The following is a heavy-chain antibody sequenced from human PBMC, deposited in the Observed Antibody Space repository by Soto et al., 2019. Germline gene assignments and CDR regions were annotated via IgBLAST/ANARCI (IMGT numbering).Heavy chain of an antibody. Sequence: GASVKVSCKASGGTFSSNAISWVRQAAGQGLEWMGGIIPILDTAKYAQKFQGRVTITADKSTSTAYMEVDSLRAEDTAVYYCVRPRPSGENYGMDVWGQGTTVTVSS. CDR3: VRPRPSGENYGMDV. J-gene: IGHJ6*02. CDR2: IIPILDTA. V-gene: IGHV1-69*10. CDR1: GGTFSSNA. D-gene: IGHD3-16*01.